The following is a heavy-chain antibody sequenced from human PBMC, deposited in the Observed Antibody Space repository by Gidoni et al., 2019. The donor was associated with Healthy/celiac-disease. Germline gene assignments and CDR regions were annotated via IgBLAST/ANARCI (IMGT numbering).Heavy chain of an antibody. V-gene: IGHV4-59*01. Sequence: VQLQESGPGLVKLSETLSLTCTVSGGSISSYYWSWIRQPPEKGLGWIGYIYYSGSINYNPSLKSLVTISVDTSKNQCSLKLSSVTAADTAMYYCARDRIGLVYWGQGTLVTVSS. CDR2: IYYSGSI. CDR1: GGSISSYY. D-gene: IGHD6-19*01. J-gene: IGHJ4*02. CDR3: ARDRIGLVY.